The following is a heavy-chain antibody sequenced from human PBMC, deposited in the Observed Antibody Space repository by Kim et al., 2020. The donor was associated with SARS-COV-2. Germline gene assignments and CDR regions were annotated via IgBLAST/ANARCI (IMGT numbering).Heavy chain of an antibody. J-gene: IGHJ6*02. CDR1: GFTFSGSA. CDR3: TFSYCSSTSCDYYYGMDV. Sequence: GGSLRLSCAASGFTFSGSAMHWVRQASGKGLEWVGRIRSKANSYATAYAASVKGRFTISRDDSKNTAYLQMNSLKTEDTAVYYCTFSYCSSTSCDYYYGMDVWGQGTTVTVSS. V-gene: IGHV3-73*01. CDR2: IRSKANSYAT. D-gene: IGHD2-2*01.